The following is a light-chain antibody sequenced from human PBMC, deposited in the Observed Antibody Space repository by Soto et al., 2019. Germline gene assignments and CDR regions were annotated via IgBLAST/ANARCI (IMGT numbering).Light chain of an antibody. V-gene: IGKV3-20*01. CDR2: GAS. CDR3: LPSGTSPQWT. Sequence: EIVLSQSPGTLSFSQGERATLSCRASQMVSSTYVDWYQQKPGQAPRLLIYGASSRATGITDRFSGSGSGIDFTLTISSLEPEAVAVYYCLPSGTSPQWTFGQGTNVYIK. J-gene: IGKJ1*01. CDR1: QMVSSTY.